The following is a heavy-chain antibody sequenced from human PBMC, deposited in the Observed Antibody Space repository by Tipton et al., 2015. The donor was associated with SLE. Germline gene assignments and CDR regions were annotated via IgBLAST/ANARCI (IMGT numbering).Heavy chain of an antibody. CDR1: GGSISRGSYY. CDR3: ARRAVVVVPAAMRHLDY. V-gene: IGHV4-39*07. CDR2: IYYSGST. D-gene: IGHD2-2*01. Sequence: GLVKPSETLSLTCTVSGGSISRGSYYWSWIRQPAGKGLEWIGRIYYSGSTYYNPSLKSRVTISVDTSKNQFSLKLCSVTAADTAVYYCARRAVVVVPAAMRHLDYWGQGTLVTVSS. J-gene: IGHJ4*02.